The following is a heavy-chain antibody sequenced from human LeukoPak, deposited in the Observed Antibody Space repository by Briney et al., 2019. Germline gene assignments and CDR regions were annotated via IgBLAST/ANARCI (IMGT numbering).Heavy chain of an antibody. CDR1: GFSFSTYN. V-gene: IGHV3-21*01. Sequence: PGGSLRLPCAVSGFSFSTYNMHWVRQAPGKGLEWLSSIDSTLSYIYYADSVRGRFTISRDDATNSLFLQMNRLRAEDTAVYYCARDYSGSCSYFDQWGQGTLVKVSS. J-gene: IGHJ4*02. CDR3: ARDYSGSCSYFDQ. CDR2: IDSTLSYI. D-gene: IGHD1-26*01.